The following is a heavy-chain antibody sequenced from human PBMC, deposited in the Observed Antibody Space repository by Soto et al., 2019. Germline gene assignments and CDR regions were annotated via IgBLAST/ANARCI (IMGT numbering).Heavy chain of an antibody. Sequence: PSETLSLTCTVSGGSISSYYWSWIRQPPGKGLEWIGYIYYSGSTNYNPSLKSRVTISVDTSKNQFSLKLSSVTAADTAVYYCARDLFTRLGGGSGSYYNYWGQGTLVTVSS. D-gene: IGHD3-10*01. CDR2: IYYSGST. CDR1: GGSISSYY. CDR3: ARDLFTRLGGGSGSYYNY. J-gene: IGHJ4*02. V-gene: IGHV4-59*12.